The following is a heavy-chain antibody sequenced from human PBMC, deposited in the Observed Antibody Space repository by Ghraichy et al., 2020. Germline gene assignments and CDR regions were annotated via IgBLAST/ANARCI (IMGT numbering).Heavy chain of an antibody. CDR1: GYSFNSYW. J-gene: IGHJ6*02. CDR2: IYPGDSDA. D-gene: IGHD1-7*01. Sequence: GESLNISCKGYGYSFNSYWIGWVRQMPGKGLEWMGIIYPGDSDARYSPSFQGQVTISADKSITTAYLQWSTLKASDTAMYYCARQPSLYNWNSANYYYYGMDVWGQGTTVTVSS. CDR3: ARQPSLYNWNSANYYYYGMDV. V-gene: IGHV5-51*01.